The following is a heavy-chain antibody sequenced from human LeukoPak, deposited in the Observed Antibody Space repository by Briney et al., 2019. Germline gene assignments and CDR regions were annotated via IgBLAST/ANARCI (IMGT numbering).Heavy chain of an antibody. V-gene: IGHV7-4-1*02. D-gene: IGHD3-10*01. CDR2: INTNTGNP. J-gene: IGHJ4*02. Sequence: ASVKVSCKASGYSFTSYGLNWVRQAPGQGLEWMGWINTNTGNPTYAQGFTGRFVFSLDTSVSTAYLQISSLKAEDTAVYYCARDRGPNYYGSAPSYWGQGTLVTVSS. CDR1: GYSFTSYG. CDR3: ARDRGPNYYGSAPSY.